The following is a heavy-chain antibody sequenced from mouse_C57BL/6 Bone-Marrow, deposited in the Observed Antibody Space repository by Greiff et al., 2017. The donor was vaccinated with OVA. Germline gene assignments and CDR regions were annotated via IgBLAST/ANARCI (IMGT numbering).Heavy chain of an antibody. CDR1: GYTFTSYW. D-gene: IGHD2-4*01. CDR3: ARSDYDYVLWFAY. CDR2: IDPSDSYT. Sequence: QVQLQQPGAELVMPGASVKLSCKASGYTFTSYWMHWVKQRPGQGLEWIGEIDPSDSYTNYNQKFKGKSTLTVDKSSSTAYMQLSSLTSEDSAVYYCARSDYDYVLWFAYWGQGTLVTVSA. V-gene: IGHV1-69*01. J-gene: IGHJ3*01.